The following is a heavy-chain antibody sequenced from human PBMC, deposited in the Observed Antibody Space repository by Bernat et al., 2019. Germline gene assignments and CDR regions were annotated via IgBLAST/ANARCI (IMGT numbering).Heavy chain of an antibody. CDR1: GYSFTSYW. V-gene: IGHV5-10-1*03. Sequence: EVQLVQSGAEVKKPGESLRISCKGSGYSFTSYWISWVRQMPGKGLEWMGRIDPSDSYTNYSPSFQGHVTISADKSISTAYLQWSSLKASDTAMYYCARPAYYYDSSGYYYYYGMDAWGQGTTVTVSS. D-gene: IGHD3-22*01. J-gene: IGHJ6*02. CDR2: IDPSDSYT. CDR3: ARPAYYYDSSGYYYYYGMDA.